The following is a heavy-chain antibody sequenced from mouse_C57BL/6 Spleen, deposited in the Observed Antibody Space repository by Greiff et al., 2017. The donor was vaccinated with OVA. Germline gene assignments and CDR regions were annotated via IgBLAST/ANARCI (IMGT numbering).Heavy chain of an antibody. CDR2: IYPGSGNT. CDR3: ARGGDYLDY. CDR1: GYSFTSYY. Sequence: QVQLKESGPELVKPGASVKISCKASGYSFTSYYIHWVKQRPGQGLEWIGWIYPGSGNTKYNEKFKGKATLTADTSSSTAYMQLSSLTSEDSAVYYCARGGDYLDYWGQGTTLTVSS. J-gene: IGHJ2*01. V-gene: IGHV1-66*01.